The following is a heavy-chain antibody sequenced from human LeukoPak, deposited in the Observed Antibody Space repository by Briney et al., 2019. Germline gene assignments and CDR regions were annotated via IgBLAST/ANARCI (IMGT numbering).Heavy chain of an antibody. CDR1: GGSFSGYY. CDR2: INHSGST. CDR3: AGRHRVFPVHY. V-gene: IGHV4-34*01. D-gene: IGHD3-10*02. Sequence: SETLSLTCAVYGGSFSGYYWSWIRQPPGKGLEWIGEINHSGSTNYNPSLKSRVTISVDTSKNQFSLKLSSVTAADTAVYYCAGRHRVFPVHYWGQGTLVTVSS. J-gene: IGHJ4*02.